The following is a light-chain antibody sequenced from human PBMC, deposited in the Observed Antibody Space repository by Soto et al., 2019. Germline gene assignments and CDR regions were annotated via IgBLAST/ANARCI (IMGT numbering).Light chain of an antibody. CDR2: KAS. J-gene: IGKJ4*01. Sequence: DIQMTQSPSTLSASVRDRVTITCRASQSISSWLAWYQQKPGKAPKLLIYKASSLESGVPSRFSGSGSGTEFTLTISSLQPDDFATYYCQQYNSYPLTFRGGTKVEIK. CDR3: QQYNSYPLT. V-gene: IGKV1-5*03. CDR1: QSISSW.